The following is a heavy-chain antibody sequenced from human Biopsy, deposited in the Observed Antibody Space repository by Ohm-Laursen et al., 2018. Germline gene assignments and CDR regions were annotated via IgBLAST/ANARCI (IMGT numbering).Heavy chain of an antibody. Sequence: SSVKVSCKVSGGPFNNHAFSWVRQAPGQGLEWLGRIVPILGTVNYAQRFQGRVALTADKSTGTAHMELNRLISDDTAVYYCATDADGYYTEFDFWGQGTLITVSS. V-gene: IGHV1-69*04. CDR1: GGPFNNHA. CDR2: IVPILGTV. CDR3: ATDADGYYTEFDF. D-gene: IGHD5-24*01. J-gene: IGHJ4*02.